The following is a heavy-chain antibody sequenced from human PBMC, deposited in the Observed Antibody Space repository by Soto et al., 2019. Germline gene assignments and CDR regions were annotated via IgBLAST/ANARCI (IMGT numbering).Heavy chain of an antibody. CDR2: INSDGNST. Sequence: GGSLSLSCLTSGFAFSKNWMHWVRQAPGKGLVWVSRINSDGNSTSYADSVKGRFTISRDNAKNTLYLQMNSLRAEDTALYYCAKLGVTTPVDDWGQGTLVTVS. J-gene: IGHJ4*02. CDR3: AKLGVTTPVDD. D-gene: IGHD3-22*01. V-gene: IGHV3-74*01. CDR1: GFAFSKNW.